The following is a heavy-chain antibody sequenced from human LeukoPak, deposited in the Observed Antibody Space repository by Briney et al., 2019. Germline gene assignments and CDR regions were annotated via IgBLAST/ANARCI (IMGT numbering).Heavy chain of an antibody. V-gene: IGHV3-74*01. CDR2: INNDGSST. D-gene: IGHD3-16*01. CDR3: VRDNGGEHL. Sequence: GGSLRLSCAASDFDFSSHAMTWVRQAPGKGLVWVSRINNDGSSTIYADSVKGRFTISRDNAKNTLYLRMNSLRDDDTAVYYCVRDNGGEHLWGQGTLVTVSS. CDR1: DFDFSSHA. J-gene: IGHJ4*02.